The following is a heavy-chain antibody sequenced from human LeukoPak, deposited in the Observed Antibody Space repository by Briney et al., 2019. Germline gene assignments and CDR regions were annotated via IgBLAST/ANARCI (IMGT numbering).Heavy chain of an antibody. CDR3: AKDQRYSSVSYFDH. V-gene: IGHV3-23*01. D-gene: IGHD6-19*01. Sequence: GGFLRLSCAASGFTFNSYGMSWVRQAPGKGLEWVSGISGSGGSPYYADSVKGRFTISRDNSKNTLYLQMNSLRAEDTAVYYCAKDQRYSSVSYFDHWGQGTLVTVSS. J-gene: IGHJ4*02. CDR2: ISGSGGSP. CDR1: GFTFNSYG.